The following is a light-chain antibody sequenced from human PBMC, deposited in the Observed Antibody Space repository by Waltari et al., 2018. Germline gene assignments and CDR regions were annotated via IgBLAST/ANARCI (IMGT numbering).Light chain of an antibody. V-gene: IGKV1-12*01. J-gene: IGKJ4*01. Sequence: DIQMTQSPTSVSASVGDRVSITCRASQDISIWVAWYQQQPGKAPKFLIYEASTLQSGVPSRFSGRGSGTDFTLTISRLQPEDFATYYCQQANTFPLTFGGGTKVEMK. CDR1: QDISIW. CDR3: QQANTFPLT. CDR2: EAS.